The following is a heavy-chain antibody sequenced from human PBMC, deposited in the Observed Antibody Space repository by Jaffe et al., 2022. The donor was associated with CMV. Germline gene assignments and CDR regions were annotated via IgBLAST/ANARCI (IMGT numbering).Heavy chain of an antibody. D-gene: IGHD3-22*01. Sequence: QVQLVESGGGVVQPGRSLRLSCAASGFTFSSYGMHWVRQAPGKGLEWVAVIWYDGSNKYYADSVKGRFTISRDNSKNTLYLQMNSLRAEDTAVYYCARDLGSSGQGVDYWGQGTLVTVSS. V-gene: IGHV3-33*01. CDR2: IWYDGSNK. J-gene: IGHJ4*02. CDR1: GFTFSSYG. CDR3: ARDLGSSGQGVDY.